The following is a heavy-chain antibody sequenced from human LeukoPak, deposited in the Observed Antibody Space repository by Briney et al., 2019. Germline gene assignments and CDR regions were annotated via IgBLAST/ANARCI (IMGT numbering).Heavy chain of an antibody. CDR3: ARGANIAVADY. CDR2: TYFKSMWYK. CDR1: VDEISRSTSA. Sequence: SQTLSLTCVISVDEISRSTSAWYWVRQSPSRGLEWLGRTYFKSMWYKDYALSVKSRVSITPDTSKNQFSLHLNSLTPEDTAVYYCARGANIAVADYWGQGTLVTVSS. J-gene: IGHJ4*02. V-gene: IGHV6-1*01. D-gene: IGHD6-19*01.